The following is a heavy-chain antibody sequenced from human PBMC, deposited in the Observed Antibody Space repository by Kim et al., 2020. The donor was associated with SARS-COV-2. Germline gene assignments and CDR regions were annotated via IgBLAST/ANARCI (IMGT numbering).Heavy chain of an antibody. CDR1: GFTFSSYA. V-gene: IGHV3-23*01. CDR2: ISGSGGST. Sequence: GGSLRLSCAASGFTFSSYAMSWVRQAPGKGLEWVSAISGSGGSTYYADSVKGRFTISRDNSKNTLYLQMNSLRAEDTAVYYCAKDGLGRYSNYVVYYYYGMDVWGQGTTVTVSS. J-gene: IGHJ6*02. D-gene: IGHD4-4*01. CDR3: AKDGLGRYSNYVVYYYYGMDV.